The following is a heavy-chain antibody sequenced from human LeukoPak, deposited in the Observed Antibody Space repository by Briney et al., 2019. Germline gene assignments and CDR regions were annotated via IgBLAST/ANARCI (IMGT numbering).Heavy chain of an antibody. CDR2: IIPIFGTA. Sequence: SVKVSCKASGGAFSSYAISWVRQAPGQGLEWMGGIIPIFGTANYAQKFQGRVTITTDESTSTAYMELSSLRSEDTAVYYCAIRGKGVRYCSSTSCSAQNWFDPWGQGTLVTVSS. J-gene: IGHJ5*02. V-gene: IGHV1-69*05. CDR3: AIRGKGVRYCSSTSCSAQNWFDP. D-gene: IGHD2-2*01. CDR1: GGAFSSYA.